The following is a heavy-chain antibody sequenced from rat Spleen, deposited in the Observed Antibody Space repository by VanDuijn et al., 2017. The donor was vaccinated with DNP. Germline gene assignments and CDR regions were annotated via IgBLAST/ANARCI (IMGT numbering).Heavy chain of an antibody. V-gene: IGHV5-25*01. CDR2: ISPSGGST. CDR1: GFTFSDYY. CDR3: ARPHYDGSYY. D-gene: IGHD1-12*02. Sequence: EVQLVGSGGGLVQSGRSLKLSCAGSGFTFSDYYMAWVRQAPTKGLEWVASISPSGGSTYYRDSVKGRFTVSRDNAKSSLYLQMDSLRSEDTATYYCARPHYDGSYYWGQGVMVTVSS. J-gene: IGHJ2*01.